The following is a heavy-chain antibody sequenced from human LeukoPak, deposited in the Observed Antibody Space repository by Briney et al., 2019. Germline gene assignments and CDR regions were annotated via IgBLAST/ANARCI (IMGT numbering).Heavy chain of an antibody. CDR1: GYSFTSYW. V-gene: IGHV5-51*01. Sequence: GESQKISCKGSGYSFTSYWIGWVRQMPGKGLEWMGIIYPGDSDTRYSPSFQGQVTISADKSISTAYLQWSSLKASDTAMYYCARRIVGATDAFDIWGQGTMVTVSS. D-gene: IGHD1-26*01. J-gene: IGHJ3*02. CDR3: ARRIVGATDAFDI. CDR2: IYPGDSDT.